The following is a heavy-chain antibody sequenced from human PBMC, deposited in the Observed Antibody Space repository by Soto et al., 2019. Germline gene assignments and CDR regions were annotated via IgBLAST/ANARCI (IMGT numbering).Heavy chain of an antibody. CDR3: ARDRRGYGDYERVYYYYGMDV. J-gene: IGHJ6*02. CDR2: IYYSGST. CDR1: GGSISSGDYY. V-gene: IGHV4-30-4*01. Sequence: QVQLQESGPGLVKPSQTLSLTCTVSGGSISSGDYYWSWIRQPPGKGLEWIGYIYYSGSTYYNPSLTSRVTISVDTSKNQFSLKLSSVTAADTAVYYCARDRRGYGDYERVYYYYGMDVWGQGTTVTVSS. D-gene: IGHD4-17*01.